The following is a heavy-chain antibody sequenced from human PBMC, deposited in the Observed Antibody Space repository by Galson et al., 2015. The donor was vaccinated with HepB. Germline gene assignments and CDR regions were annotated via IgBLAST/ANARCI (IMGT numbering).Heavy chain of an antibody. Sequence: SLRLSCAASGFTFSSYDMHWVRQAPGKGLEWVSAIGTAGDPYYPGSVKGRFTISRENAKNSLYLQMNSLRAGDTAVYYCARAQNWNYYWYFDLWGRGTLVTVSS. CDR3: ARAQNWNYYWYFDL. CDR2: IGTAGDP. J-gene: IGHJ2*01. V-gene: IGHV3-13*05. CDR1: GFTFSSYD. D-gene: IGHD1-7*01.